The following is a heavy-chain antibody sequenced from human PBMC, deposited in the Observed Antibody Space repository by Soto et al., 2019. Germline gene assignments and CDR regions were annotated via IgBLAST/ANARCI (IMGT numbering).Heavy chain of an antibody. D-gene: IGHD6-6*01. J-gene: IGHJ3*02. Sequence: QVQLQESGPGLVKPSGTLSLTCAVSGVSISSSNWWSWVRQPPGKGLEWLGEIYHSGSINYNPSLKSRVTLSVDKSKIQFSMKLSSVNAADTAVYYCTRLADIWGQGKMVTVSS. V-gene: IGHV4-4*02. CDR2: IYHSGSI. CDR3: TRLADI. CDR1: GVSISSSNW.